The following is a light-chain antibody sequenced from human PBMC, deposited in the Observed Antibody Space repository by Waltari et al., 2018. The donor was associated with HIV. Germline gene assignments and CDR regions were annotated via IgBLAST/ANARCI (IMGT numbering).Light chain of an antibody. CDR1: SSEVGGYNY. J-gene: IGLJ3*02. CDR3: SSYTSSSTQV. Sequence: QSALTQPASVSGSPGQSITISCTGTSSEVGGYNYVSWYQQHPGKAPKLMIYEFSNRPSGVSNRFSGSKSGNTASLTIAGLQAEDDADYYGSSYTSSSTQVFGGGTKLTVL. V-gene: IGLV2-14*01. CDR2: EFS.